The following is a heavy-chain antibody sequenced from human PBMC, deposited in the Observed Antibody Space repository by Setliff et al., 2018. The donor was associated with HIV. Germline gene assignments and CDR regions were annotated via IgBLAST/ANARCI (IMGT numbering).Heavy chain of an antibody. Sequence: SETLSLTCSVSGGSISTYHWSWIRQPPGKGLEWIGYIYKSVSTNYSPSLKSRVTISPGTSKNQFSLKLTSVTAADTAVYYCARLSDTAMASFDSWGQGILVT. D-gene: IGHD5-18*01. CDR2: IYKSVST. CDR3: ARLSDTAMASFDS. CDR1: GGSISTYH. V-gene: IGHV4-59*08. J-gene: IGHJ4*02.